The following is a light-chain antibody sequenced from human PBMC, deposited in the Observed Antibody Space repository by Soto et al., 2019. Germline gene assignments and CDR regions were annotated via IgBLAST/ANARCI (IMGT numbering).Light chain of an antibody. V-gene: IGKV3-15*01. Sequence: EIVMTQSPATLSVSPGERATLSCRASQSVGSNLAWYQQKPGQAPRLLMYDASTRATGIPARFSGSGSGTEFPLTITSLQSEDFVVYYCQQYYNQWTFGQGTKVDIK. CDR1: QSVGSN. CDR3: QQYYNQWT. J-gene: IGKJ1*01. CDR2: DAS.